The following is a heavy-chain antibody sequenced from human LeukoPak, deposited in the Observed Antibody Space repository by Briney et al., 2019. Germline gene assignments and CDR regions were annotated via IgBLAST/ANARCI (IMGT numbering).Heavy chain of an antibody. J-gene: IGHJ4*02. CDR1: VFSLSTSGMC. CDR3: ARIRDPSGRYYFDS. V-gene: IGHV2-70*11. Sequence: SGPTQGVPTQTLTLTCTFSVFSLSTSGMCVNWIRQPPGKALEWLARIDWDDDKYYSTSLKTRLTISKDTSKNPVVLTMTNMDPVDTATYYCARIRDPSGRYYFDSWGQGTLVTVSS. D-gene: IGHD1-26*01. CDR2: IDWDDDK.